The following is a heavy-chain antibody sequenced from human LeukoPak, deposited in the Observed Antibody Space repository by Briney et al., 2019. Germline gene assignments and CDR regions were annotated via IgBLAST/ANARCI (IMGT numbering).Heavy chain of an antibody. CDR1: GDSISSSGYY. CDR2: INYSGST. V-gene: IGHV4-39*01. D-gene: IGHD3-22*01. J-gene: IGHJ5*02. Sequence: PSETLSLTCTVSGDSISSSGYYWGWIRQSPGKGLEWIGTINYSGSTYYNPSLKSRVTISVDTSKNQFSLRVSSVAAADTAVYYCARARIYYYDSSGLFDPWGQGTLVTVSS. CDR3: ARARIYYYDSSGLFDP.